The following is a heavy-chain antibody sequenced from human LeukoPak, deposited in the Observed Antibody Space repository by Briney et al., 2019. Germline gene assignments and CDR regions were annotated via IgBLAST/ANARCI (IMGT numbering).Heavy chain of an antibody. J-gene: IGHJ6*02. Sequence: GGSLRLSCAASGFIFSSYSMSWVRQAPGKGLEWVSVITGSGKNTYYADSVKGRFTISKDNSKNTVYLQMNDQRVDDTAVYYCAKAASSSWPSYQYGMDVWGQGTTVTVSS. CDR2: ITGSGKNT. CDR1: GFIFSSYS. V-gene: IGHV3-23*01. CDR3: AKAASSSWPSYQYGMDV. D-gene: IGHD6-13*01.